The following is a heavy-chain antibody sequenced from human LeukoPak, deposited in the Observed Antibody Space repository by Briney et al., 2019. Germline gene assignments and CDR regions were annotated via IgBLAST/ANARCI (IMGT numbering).Heavy chain of an antibody. J-gene: IGHJ4*02. CDR1: GCTFSSFA. Sequence: GGSLRLSCSASGCTFSSFAMHWVRQAPGKGLECVAAISRNGGSTYYADSVKGRFTISRDNSKSTLYLQMSSLRAEDTAVYLCVKDLRSDFMGVLSRYLSYWGQGTLVTVSS. V-gene: IGHV3-64D*09. D-gene: IGHD2/OR15-2a*01. CDR3: VKDLRSDFMGVLSRYLSY. CDR2: ISRNGGST.